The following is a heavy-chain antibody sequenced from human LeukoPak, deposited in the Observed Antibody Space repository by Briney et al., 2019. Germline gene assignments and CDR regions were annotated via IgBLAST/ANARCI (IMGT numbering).Heavy chain of an antibody. CDR2: IYYSGST. CDR1: GGSISSYY. V-gene: IGHV4-59*12. D-gene: IGHD6-19*01. J-gene: IGHJ4*02. Sequence: SETLSLTCTVSGGSISSYYWSWIRQPPGKGLEWIGYIYYSGSTNYNPSLKSRVTISVDKSKNQLSLRLSSVTAADTAVYYCARGRIAVGGTPFGYWGQGTLVTVSS. CDR3: ARGRIAVGGTPFGY.